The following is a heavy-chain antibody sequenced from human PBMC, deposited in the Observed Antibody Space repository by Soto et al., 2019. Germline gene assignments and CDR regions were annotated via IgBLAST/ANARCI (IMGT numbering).Heavy chain of an antibody. CDR3: ARDRGYYDSSGYFDY. CDR2: ISSSDNII. D-gene: IGHD3-22*01. Sequence: QVQLVESGGGLVKPGGSLRLSCTASGFTFSDYYMSWIRQAPGKGLEWVSYISSSDNIIYYADSVKGRFTISRDNAKNSLYLQMNSLRAEDTAVYYCARDRGYYDSSGYFDYWGQGTLVTVSS. CDR1: GFTFSDYY. V-gene: IGHV3-11*01. J-gene: IGHJ4*02.